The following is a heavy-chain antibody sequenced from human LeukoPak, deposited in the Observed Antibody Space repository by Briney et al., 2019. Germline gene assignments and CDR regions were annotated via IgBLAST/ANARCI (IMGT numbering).Heavy chain of an antibody. V-gene: IGHV4-39*01. Sequence: PSETLSLTCTVSGGSISSSSYYWGWIRQPPGNGLECIGSIYYSGSTYYNPSLKSRVTISVDTSKNQFSLKLSSVTAADTAVYYCASAYDSSGYYPFDYWGQGTLVTVSS. CDR1: GGSISSSSYY. CDR2: IYYSGST. D-gene: IGHD3-22*01. CDR3: ASAYDSSGYYPFDY. J-gene: IGHJ4*02.